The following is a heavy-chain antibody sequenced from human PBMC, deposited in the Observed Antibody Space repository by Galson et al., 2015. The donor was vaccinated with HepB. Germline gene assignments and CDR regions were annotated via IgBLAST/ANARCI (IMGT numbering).Heavy chain of an antibody. Sequence: SVKVSCKASGGTFSSYTISWVRQAPGQGLEWMGRIIPILGIANYAQKFQGRVTITADKSTSTAYMELSSLRSEDTAVYYCAGLVLLTGDDQQNYYYYGMDVWGQGTTVTVSS. V-gene: IGHV1-69*02. J-gene: IGHJ6*02. CDR3: AGLVLLTGDDQQNYYYYGMDV. CDR2: IIPILGIA. D-gene: IGHD7-27*01. CDR1: GGTFSSYT.